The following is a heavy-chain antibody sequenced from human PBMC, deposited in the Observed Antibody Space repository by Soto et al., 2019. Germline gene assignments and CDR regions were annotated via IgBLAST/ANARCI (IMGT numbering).Heavy chain of an antibody. D-gene: IGHD6-19*01. CDR1: GGSFSGYD. J-gene: IGHJ4*02. Sequence: XETLSVSWAVYGGSFSGYDWSWIRQPPGKGLEWIGEINHSGSTNYNPSLKSRVTISVDTSKNQFSLKLSSVTAADTAVYYCARFGGAVAPVDDWGQGTLVTVSS. V-gene: IGHV4-34*01. CDR3: ARFGGAVAPVDD. CDR2: INHSGST.